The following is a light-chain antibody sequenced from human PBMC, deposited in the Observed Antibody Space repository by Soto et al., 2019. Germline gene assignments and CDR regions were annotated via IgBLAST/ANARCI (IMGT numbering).Light chain of an antibody. V-gene: IGLV2-11*01. CDR2: DVT. CDR3: SSYAGSYTWV. J-gene: IGLJ2*01. Sequence: QSALTQPRSVSGSPGQSVTITCTGTSSDVGGYDYVSWCQQHPGKAPKLIIYDVTKRPSGVPDRFSGSKSGITASLTISGLQADDEADYYCSSYAGSYTWVFGGGTKVTVL. CDR1: SSDVGGYDY.